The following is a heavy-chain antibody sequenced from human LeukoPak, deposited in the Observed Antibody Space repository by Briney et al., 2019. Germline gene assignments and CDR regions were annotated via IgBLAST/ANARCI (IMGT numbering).Heavy chain of an antibody. J-gene: IGHJ4*02. Sequence: PGGSLRLSCAASGFTFSDYAMTLVRQAPGKGLEWVSAISGSGGSTYYADSVKGRFTISRDHSKNTLYLQMNSLRAEDTALYYCAKEPGLLWFGELAYWGQGTLVTVSS. CDR1: GFTFSDYA. CDR2: ISGSGGST. V-gene: IGHV3-23*01. D-gene: IGHD3-10*01. CDR3: AKEPGLLWFGELAY.